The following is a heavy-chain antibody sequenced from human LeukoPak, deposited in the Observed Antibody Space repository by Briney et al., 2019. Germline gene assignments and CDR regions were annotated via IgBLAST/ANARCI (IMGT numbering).Heavy chain of an antibody. CDR1: GFTFSSYG. Sequence: GRSLRLSCAASGFTFSSYGMHWVRQAPGKGLEWVAVISYDGSNKYYADSVKGRFTISRYNSKNTLYLQMNSLRAKDTAVYYCAKSYSSGYYYVVGYYYGMDVWGQGTTVTVSS. CDR2: ISYDGSNK. J-gene: IGHJ6*02. V-gene: IGHV3-30*18. CDR3: AKSYSSGYYYVVGYYYGMDV. D-gene: IGHD3-22*01.